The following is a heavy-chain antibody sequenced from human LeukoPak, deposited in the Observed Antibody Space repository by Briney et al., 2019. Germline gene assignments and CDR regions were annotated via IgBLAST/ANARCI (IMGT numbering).Heavy chain of an antibody. CDR2: ISGSGVTT. V-gene: IGHV3-23*01. CDR1: GFTFSSYA. J-gene: IGHJ1*01. D-gene: IGHD1-26*01. CDR3: AKKVVVGATSPYSDFQD. Sequence: GGSLRLSCVASGFTFSSYAMSWVRQAPGKGLEWVSAISGSGVTTHYAGSVKGRFYISRDNSKNTLYLQMNSLRAEDTALYYCAKKVVVGATSPYSDFQDWGQGTLVTVSS.